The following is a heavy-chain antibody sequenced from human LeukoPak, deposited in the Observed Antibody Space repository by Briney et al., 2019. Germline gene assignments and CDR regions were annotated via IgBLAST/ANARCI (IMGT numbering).Heavy chain of an antibody. V-gene: IGHV4-4*07. CDR1: GGSIRSY. Sequence: SETLSLTCTVSGGSIRSYWSWIRQPAGKGLEWIGRIYGSGSTDYNPSLKSRVTMSIDTSKNQFSLNLISVTAADTAVYYCARDSETTGAVKFDPWGQGTLATVSS. D-gene: IGHD4-17*01. CDR2: IYGSGST. J-gene: IGHJ5*02. CDR3: ARDSETTGAVKFDP.